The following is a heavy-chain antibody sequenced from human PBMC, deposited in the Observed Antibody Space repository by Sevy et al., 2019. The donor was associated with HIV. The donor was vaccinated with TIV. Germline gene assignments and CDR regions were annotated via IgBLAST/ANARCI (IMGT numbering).Heavy chain of an antibody. J-gene: IGHJ4*02. D-gene: IGHD5-18*01. CDR1: GFSFSSYW. Sequence: GGSLRLSCAASGFSFSSYWMTWVRQAPGKGLEWVATMNQDGTEKDYVDSVKGGFTISRDNTKTSLFLQMNSLSAEDTAVYYCVREGLGGYSYSLDCWGQGTLVTVSS. V-gene: IGHV3-7*01. CDR3: VREGLGGYSYSLDC. CDR2: MNQDGTEK.